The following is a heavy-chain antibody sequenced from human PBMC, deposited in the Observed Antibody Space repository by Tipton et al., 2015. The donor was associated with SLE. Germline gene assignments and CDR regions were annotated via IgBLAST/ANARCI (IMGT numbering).Heavy chain of an antibody. Sequence: SLRLSCAASGFTFDDYAMHWVRQAPGKGLEWVSGISWNSGSIGYADSVKGRFTISRDNAKNSLYLQMNSLRAEDTAVYYCARLHLGGLDLWGRGTLVTVSS. J-gene: IGHJ2*01. V-gene: IGHV3-9*01. CDR1: GFTFDDYA. CDR2: ISWNSGSI. CDR3: ARLHLGGLDL.